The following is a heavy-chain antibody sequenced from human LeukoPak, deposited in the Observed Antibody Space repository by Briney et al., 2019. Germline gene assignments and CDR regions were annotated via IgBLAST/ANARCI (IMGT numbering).Heavy chain of an antibody. Sequence: KPSETLSLTCTVSGGSISSYYWGWIRQPPGKGLEWIGSIYYSGSTYYNPSLKSRVTISVDTSKNQFSLKLSSVTAADTAVYYCARRPRGYYPAYYYYYYMDVRGKGTTVTISS. CDR3: ARRPRGYYPAYYYYYYMDV. V-gene: IGHV4-39*01. D-gene: IGHD3-3*01. CDR1: GGSISSYY. CDR2: IYYSGST. J-gene: IGHJ6*03.